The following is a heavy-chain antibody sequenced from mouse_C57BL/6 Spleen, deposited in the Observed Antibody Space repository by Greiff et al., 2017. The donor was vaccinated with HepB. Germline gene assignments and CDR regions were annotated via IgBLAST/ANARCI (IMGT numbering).Heavy chain of an antibody. J-gene: IGHJ2*01. CDR1: GYAFTNYL. CDR3: ARTPTMITTRDYFDY. D-gene: IGHD2-4*01. V-gene: IGHV1-54*01. Sequence: QVQLQQSGAELVRPGTSVKVSCKASGYAFTNYLIEWVKQRPGQGLEWIGVINPGSGGTNYNEKFKGKATLTADKSSSTAYMQLSSLTSGESAVYFCARTPTMITTRDYFDYWGQGTTLTVSS. CDR2: INPGSGGT.